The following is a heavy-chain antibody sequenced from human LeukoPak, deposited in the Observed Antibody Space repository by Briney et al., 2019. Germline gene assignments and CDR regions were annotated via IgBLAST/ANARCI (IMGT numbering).Heavy chain of an antibody. V-gene: IGHV1-69*06. J-gene: IGHJ4*02. CDR3: AIVITMIPNSNTRALDY. CDR1: GGTFSSYA. CDR2: IIPIFGTA. Sequence: SPKVSCKASGGTFSSYAISWVRQAPGQGLEWMGGIIPIFGTANYAQKFQGRVTITADKSTGTAYMELSSLRSEDTAVYYCAIVITMIPNSNTRALDYWGQGTLVTVSS. D-gene: IGHD3-22*01.